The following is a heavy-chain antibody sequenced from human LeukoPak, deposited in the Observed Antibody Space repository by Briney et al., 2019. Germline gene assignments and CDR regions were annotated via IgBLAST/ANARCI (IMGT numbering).Heavy chain of an antibody. CDR1: GFTFSSYA. CDR3: ARDPGQWLASFHFDY. D-gene: IGHD6-19*01. Sequence: GGSLRLSCAVSGFTFSSYAMHWVRQAPGKGLEWVAVISYDGSNKYYADSVKGRFTISRDNSKNTLYLQMNSLRAEDTAVYYCARDPGQWLASFHFDYWGQGTLVTVSS. J-gene: IGHJ4*02. CDR2: ISYDGSNK. V-gene: IGHV3-30-3*01.